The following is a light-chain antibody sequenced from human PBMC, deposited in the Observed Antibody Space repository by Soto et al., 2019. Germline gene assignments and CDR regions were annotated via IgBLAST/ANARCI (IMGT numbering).Light chain of an antibody. V-gene: IGKV3-11*01. CDR2: DAS. CDR1: QSVSSY. J-gene: IGKJ1*01. CDR3: QQRSNSPSWT. Sequence: EIVLTQSPATLSLSPGERATLSCRASQSVSSYLAWYQQKPGQAPRLLIYDASNRATGIPARFSGSGSGTDFTLTISSLEPEDFAVYYCQQRSNSPSWTFGQGTKVEIK.